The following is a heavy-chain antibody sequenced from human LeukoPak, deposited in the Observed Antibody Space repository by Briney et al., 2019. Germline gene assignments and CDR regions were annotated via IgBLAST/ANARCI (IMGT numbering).Heavy chain of an antibody. CDR2: INPSGGST. V-gene: IGHV1-46*01. D-gene: IGHD2-21*02. CDR1: RYTFTSYY. J-gene: IGHJ4*02. Sequence: GASVKVSCKASRYTFTSYYMHWVRQAPGQGPEWMGIINPSGGSTSYAQKFQGRVTMTRDTSTNTVYMELSSLRSEDTAVYYCARDFCGGDCYSPDYWGQGTLVTVSS. CDR3: ARDFCGGDCYSPDY.